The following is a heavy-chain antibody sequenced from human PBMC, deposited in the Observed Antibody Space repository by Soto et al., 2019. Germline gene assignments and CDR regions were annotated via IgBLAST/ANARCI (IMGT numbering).Heavy chain of an antibody. Sequence: SETLSLTCTVSGGSISSSIYYWGWIRQPPGKGLEWIGSIYYSGITYYNPSLKSRVTISVDRSKNQFSLKLSSVTAADTAVYYCARVPSPWGQGTLVTVS. V-gene: IGHV4-39*07. CDR1: GGSISSSIYY. CDR3: ARVPSP. CDR2: IYYSGIT. J-gene: IGHJ5*02.